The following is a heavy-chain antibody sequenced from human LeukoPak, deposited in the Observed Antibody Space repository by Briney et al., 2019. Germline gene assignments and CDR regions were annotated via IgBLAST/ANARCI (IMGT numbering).Heavy chain of an antibody. J-gene: IGHJ3*02. Sequence: GGSLRLSCAGSGFTFDDYAMHWVRHAPGKGLKWVSLISGDGGSTYYADSVKGRFTISRDNSKNSLYLQMNSLRTEDTALYYSAKVQWNWSEKDAFDIWGQGTMVTVSS. CDR2: ISGDGGST. D-gene: IGHD1-1*01. V-gene: IGHV3-43*02. CDR3: AKVQWNWSEKDAFDI. CDR1: GFTFDDYA.